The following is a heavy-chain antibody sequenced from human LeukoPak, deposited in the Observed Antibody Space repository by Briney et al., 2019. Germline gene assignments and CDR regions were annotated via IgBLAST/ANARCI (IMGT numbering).Heavy chain of an antibody. Sequence: GGSLRLSCAASGLTFSSYAMSWVRQLPGKGLVWVSRISSDGTNTIYADSVKGRFTISRDNAKNTLYLQMNSLRAEDTAVYYCARDRGGSGPTTTDYWGQGTLVTVSS. CDR2: ISSDGTNT. D-gene: IGHD6-19*01. CDR3: ARDRGGSGPTTTDY. V-gene: IGHV3-74*01. J-gene: IGHJ4*02. CDR1: GLTFSSYA.